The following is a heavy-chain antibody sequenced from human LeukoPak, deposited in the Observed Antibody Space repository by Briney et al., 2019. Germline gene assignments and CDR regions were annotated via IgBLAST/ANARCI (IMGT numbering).Heavy chain of an antibody. CDR1: GYTFTAYY. CDR3: ARGIRRNITYWFDH. V-gene: IGHV1-8*03. Sequence: ASLKICCKASGYTFTAYYMNWGRKRTGKGLEWKRWMNPNRGNTGFAQKFQGSVTITRNTSIDTAYMELSSLIFDDTAVYYCARGIRRNITYWFDHWGQGTLVTVSS. CDR2: MNPNRGNT. J-gene: IGHJ5*02. D-gene: IGHD1-14*01.